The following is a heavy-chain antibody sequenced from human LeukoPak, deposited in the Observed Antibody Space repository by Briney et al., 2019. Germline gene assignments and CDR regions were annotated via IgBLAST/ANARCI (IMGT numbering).Heavy chain of an antibody. J-gene: IGHJ6*02. V-gene: IGHV3-30*03. CDR2: ISYDGSNK. CDR1: GFTFSSYG. CDR3: ATLDV. Sequence: PGGSLRLSCAASGFTFSSYGMHWVRQAPGKGLEWVAVISYDGSNKYYADSVKGRFTISRDNSKNTLYLQMNSLRVEDTAVYYCATLDVWGQGTTVTVSS.